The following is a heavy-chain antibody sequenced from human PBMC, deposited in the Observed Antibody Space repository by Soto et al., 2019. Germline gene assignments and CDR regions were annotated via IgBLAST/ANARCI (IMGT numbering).Heavy chain of an antibody. CDR3: GRRGPRVDAFDI. Sequence: GESLKISCKGSGYSFTTYWIGWVRQMPGKGLEWMGIIYPGDSYPKYSPSFQGQVTISADKSISSAYLQWRSLKASDTAMYYCGRRGPRVDAFDIWGQGTMVTVSS. V-gene: IGHV5-51*01. D-gene: IGHD3-10*01. J-gene: IGHJ3*02. CDR2: IYPGDSYP. CDR1: GYSFTTYW.